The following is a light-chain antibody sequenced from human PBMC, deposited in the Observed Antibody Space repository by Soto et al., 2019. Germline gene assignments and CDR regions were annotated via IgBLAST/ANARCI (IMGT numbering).Light chain of an antibody. CDR3: SSLTSAHTYV. CDR2: EVT. V-gene: IGLV2-14*03. CDR1: SSDVGGYKY. J-gene: IGLJ1*01. Sequence: QSVLTQPASVSGSPGQSITISCTGTSSDVGGYKYVSWYQQHPGKAPKLIIYEVTNRPSGVSNRFSGSKSGNTASLTISGLQDEDEATYYCSSLTSAHTYVLGTGTKVTVL.